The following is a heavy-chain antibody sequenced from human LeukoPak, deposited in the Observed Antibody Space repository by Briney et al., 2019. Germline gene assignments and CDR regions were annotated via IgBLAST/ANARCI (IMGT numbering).Heavy chain of an antibody. J-gene: IGHJ4*02. CDR2: IRSHGSNK. V-gene: IGHV3-30*02. D-gene: IGHD2/OR15-2a*01. CDR3: AKVQTTFYSPFDY. CDR1: GFTFSSYG. Sequence: GGSLRLSCAASGFTFSSYGMHWVRQAPGKGLEWVAFIRSHGSNKYYADSVKGRFTISRDNFKNTLYLQMNSLRAEDTAVYYCAKVQTTFYSPFDYWGQGTLVTVSS.